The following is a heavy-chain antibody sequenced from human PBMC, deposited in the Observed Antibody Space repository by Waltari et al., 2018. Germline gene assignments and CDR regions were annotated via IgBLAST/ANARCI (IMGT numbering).Heavy chain of an antibody. CDR1: GFTFSSYW. CDR3: ARDYYDSSGYYYDAFDI. D-gene: IGHD3-22*01. V-gene: IGHV3-7*01. Sequence: EVQLVESGGGLVQPGGSLRLSCAASGFTFSSYWMSWVRQAPGKGLEWVANRKQDGSEKYYVDSVKGRFTISRDNAKNSLYLQMNSLRAEDTAVYYCARDYYDSSGYYYDAFDIWGQGTMVTVSS. J-gene: IGHJ3*02. CDR2: RKQDGSEK.